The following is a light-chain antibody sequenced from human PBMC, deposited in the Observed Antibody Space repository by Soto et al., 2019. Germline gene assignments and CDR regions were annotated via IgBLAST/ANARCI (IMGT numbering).Light chain of an antibody. J-gene: IGKJ3*01. Sequence: EIVLTQSPATLSLSPGERATLSCRASQSVSTYLAWYQQKPGQAPRLLISDASNRATGIPARFSGSGSGTGFTLTISSLEPEEFVVYYCQRRSNLQRFTFGPGTKVDIK. V-gene: IGKV3-11*01. CDR2: DAS. CDR3: QRRSNLQRFT. CDR1: QSVSTY.